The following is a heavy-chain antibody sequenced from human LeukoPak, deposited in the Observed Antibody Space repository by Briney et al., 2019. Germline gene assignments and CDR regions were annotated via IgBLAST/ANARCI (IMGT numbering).Heavy chain of an antibody. CDR2: MNPNSGNT. J-gene: IGHJ4*02. V-gene: IGHV1-8*01. CDR1: GYTFTSYD. D-gene: IGHD3-9*01. CDR3: ARKLTGYYPPFDY. Sequence: GASVKVSCKASGYTFTSYDINWVRQATGQGLGWMGWMNPNSGNTGYAQKFQGRVTMTRNTSISTAYMELSSLRSEDTAVYYCARKLTGYYPPFDYWGQGTLVTVSS.